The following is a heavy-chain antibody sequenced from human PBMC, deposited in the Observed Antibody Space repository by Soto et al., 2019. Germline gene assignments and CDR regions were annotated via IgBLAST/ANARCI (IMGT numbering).Heavy chain of an antibody. Sequence: GGSLRLSCAASGFTFSSYGMHWVRQAPGKGLEWVAVISYDGSDKYYADSVKGRFTISRDNSKNTLYLQMNSLRAEDTAVYYCAKDYWNDENWFDPWGQGTLVTVSS. D-gene: IGHD1-1*01. CDR3: AKDYWNDENWFDP. V-gene: IGHV3-30*18. CDR1: GFTFSSYG. CDR2: ISYDGSDK. J-gene: IGHJ5*02.